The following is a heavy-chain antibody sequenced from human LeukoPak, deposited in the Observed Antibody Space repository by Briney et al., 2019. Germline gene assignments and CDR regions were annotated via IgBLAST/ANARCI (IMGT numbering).Heavy chain of an antibody. CDR3: ARDRPSSSWYTSDP. V-gene: IGHV1-2*02. D-gene: IGHD6-13*01. CDR1: GYTFTGYY. J-gene: IGHJ5*02. Sequence: ASVKVSCKASGYTFTGYYMHWVRQAAGQGLEWMGWINPNSGGTNYAQKFQGRVTMTRDTSISTAYMELSRLRSDDTAVYYCARDRPSSSWYTSDPWGEGTLVTVSS. CDR2: INPNSGGT.